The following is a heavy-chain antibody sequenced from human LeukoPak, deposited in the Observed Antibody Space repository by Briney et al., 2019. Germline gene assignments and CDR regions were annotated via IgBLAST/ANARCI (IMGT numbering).Heavy chain of an antibody. V-gene: IGHV4-59*08. CDR3: ARLPLCGTDCYNYFDY. J-gene: IGHJ4*02. Sequence: PSETLSLTRTVSGGSISSYYWSWIRQPPGKGLEWIGYIYYSGSTNYNPSLKSRVTVSVDTSKNQFSLKLTSVTAADTAVYYCARLPLCGTDCYNYFDYWGQGTLVTVSS. CDR2: IYYSGST. D-gene: IGHD2-21*02. CDR1: GGSISSYY.